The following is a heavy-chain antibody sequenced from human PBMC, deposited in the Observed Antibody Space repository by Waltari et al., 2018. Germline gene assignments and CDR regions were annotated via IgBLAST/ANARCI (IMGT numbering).Heavy chain of an antibody. CDR3: ARASPYSSSFPYYYYGMDV. Sequence: QVQLVQSGAEVKKPGSSVKVSCKASGGTFSSYAISWVRQAPGQGLEWMGRIIPIFGTANDAQKFQGRVTITADKSTSTAYMELSSLRSEDTAVYYCARASPYSSSFPYYYYGMDVWGQGTTVTVSS. CDR1: GGTFSSYA. J-gene: IGHJ6*02. D-gene: IGHD6-6*01. CDR2: IIPIFGTA. V-gene: IGHV1-69*08.